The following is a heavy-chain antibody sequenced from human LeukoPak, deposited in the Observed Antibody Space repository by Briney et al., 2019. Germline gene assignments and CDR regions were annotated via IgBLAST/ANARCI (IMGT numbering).Heavy chain of an antibody. J-gene: IGHJ4*02. D-gene: IGHD5-12*01. CDR1: GFMFSNYA. Sequence: GGSLRLPCAASGFMFSNYAMTWVRQAPGKGLEWVSLIIGSSGDTFYADSVKGRFTISRDNSKNTLFLQMNSLRAEDTALYYCAKGAYDYIEMGYIDYWGQGTLVTVSS. CDR3: AKGAYDYIEMGYIDY. V-gene: IGHV3-23*01. CDR2: IIGSSGDT.